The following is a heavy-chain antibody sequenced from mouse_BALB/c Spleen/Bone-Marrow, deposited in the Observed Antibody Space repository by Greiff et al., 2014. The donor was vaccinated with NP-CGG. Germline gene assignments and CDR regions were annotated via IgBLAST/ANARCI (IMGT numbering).Heavy chain of an antibody. Sequence: SGAELVRPGSSVKISCKASGYAFSSYWMNWVKQRPGQGLEWIGQIYPGDGDTNYNGKFRGKATLTADKSSSTAYMQLSSLTSEDSAVYFCARGDGSSPFAYWGQGTLVTVSA. CDR3: ARGDGSSPFAY. CDR2: IYPGDGDT. V-gene: IGHV1-80*01. J-gene: IGHJ3*01. D-gene: IGHD1-1*01. CDR1: GYAFSSYW.